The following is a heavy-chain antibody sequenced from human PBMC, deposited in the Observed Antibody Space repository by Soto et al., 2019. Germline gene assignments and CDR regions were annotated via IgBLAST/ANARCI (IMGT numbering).Heavy chain of an antibody. CDR3: ARGVGLSYYYYYMDV. CDR1: GGSISSYY. V-gene: IGHV4-59*01. J-gene: IGHJ6*03. Sequence: PSETLSLTCTFSGGSISSYYWSWIRQPPGKGLEWIGYIYYSGSTNYNPSLKSRVTISVDTSKNQFSLKLSSVTAADTAVYYCARGVGLSYYYYYMDVWGKGTTVTVSS. D-gene: IGHD2-15*01. CDR2: IYYSGST.